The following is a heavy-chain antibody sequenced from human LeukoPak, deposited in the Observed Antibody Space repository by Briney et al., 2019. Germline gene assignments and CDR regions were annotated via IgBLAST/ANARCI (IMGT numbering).Heavy chain of an antibody. Sequence: GRCLRLSSAAAGFTVTSAYISWVRQAPWKGLEWLSGIYIEGSTYYADSVKGGFTISRDNSKNTLYLQMNSLRAEDTAVYYCARGAAGYCSSTSRYPVYWGQGTLVTVSS. J-gene: IGHJ4*02. D-gene: IGHD2-2*01. CDR3: ARGAAGYCSSTSRYPVY. V-gene: IGHV3-53*01. CDR1: GFTVTSAY. CDR2: IYIEGST.